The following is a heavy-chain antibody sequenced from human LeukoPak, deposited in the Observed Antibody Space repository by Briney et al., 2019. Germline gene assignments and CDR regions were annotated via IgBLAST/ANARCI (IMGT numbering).Heavy chain of an antibody. CDR3: ARGKAQQRGGDY. V-gene: IGHV1-8*01. CDR1: GYTFTSYD. CDR2: MNPNSGNT. D-gene: IGHD6-13*01. J-gene: IGHJ4*02. Sequence: GASVKVSCKASGYTFTSYDINWVRQATGQGLEWMGWMNPNSGNTGYAQKFQGRVTMTRNTSIGTAYMELSSLRSEDTAVYYCARGKAQQRGGDYWGQGTLVTVSS.